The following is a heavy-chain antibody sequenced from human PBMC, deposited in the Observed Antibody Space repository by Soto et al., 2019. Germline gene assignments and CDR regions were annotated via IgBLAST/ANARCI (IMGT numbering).Heavy chain of an antibody. V-gene: IGHV1-18*01. J-gene: IGHJ4*02. D-gene: IGHD3-22*01. CDR2: ISADNGIT. CDR1: GYSFTSYG. CDR3: ARDIVFEDSSVNLAGY. Sequence: GASVKVSCKASGYSFTSYGFSWVRQAPGRGLEWMGWISADNGITNYAQKFQGRVTMTTDTYATTAYMELRSLTFDDTATYYCARDIVFEDSSVNLAGYWGQGTLVTVSS.